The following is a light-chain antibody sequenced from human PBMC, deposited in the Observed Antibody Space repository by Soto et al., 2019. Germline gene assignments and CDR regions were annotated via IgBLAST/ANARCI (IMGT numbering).Light chain of an antibody. J-gene: IGKJ5*01. Sequence: IQLTQSPSSLSASVGDRVTITFRASQGISSWLAWYQQKPGKAPKLLIYAASSLQSGVPSRFSGSGSGTDFTLTISSLQPEDVATYYCQKYNSALITFGQGTRLEIK. CDR2: AAS. CDR1: QGISSW. V-gene: IGKV1-12*01. CDR3: QKYNSALIT.